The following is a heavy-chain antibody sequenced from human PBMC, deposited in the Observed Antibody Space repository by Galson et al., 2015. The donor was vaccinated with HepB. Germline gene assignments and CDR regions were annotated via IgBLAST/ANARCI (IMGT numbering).Heavy chain of an antibody. J-gene: IGHJ6*02. Sequence: SVKVSCKAPGYTFTSYGISWVRQAPGQGLEWMGWINAYNGNTNYARKLQGRVTMTTDSSTSTAYMELRSLRSDDTAVYYCARVGAAAIYYYYAMDVWGQGTTVTVSS. CDR2: INAYNGNT. D-gene: IGHD6-13*01. V-gene: IGHV1-18*01. CDR3: ARVGAAAIYYYYAMDV. CDR1: GYTFTSYG.